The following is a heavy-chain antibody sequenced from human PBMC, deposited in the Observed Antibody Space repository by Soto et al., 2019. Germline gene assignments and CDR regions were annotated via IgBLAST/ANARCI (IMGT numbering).Heavy chain of an antibody. J-gene: IGHJ4*02. CDR1: GSSISSYY. Sequence: QVQLLESGPGLVKPSETLSLTCTVSGSSISSYYWSWIRQPPGKGLEWIGYIYSSGSTNYNPSLTSRVTISVDTSKNQFALKLISVTAADTAVYYCERRYGRGFDYWGQGTLVTVSS. CDR2: IYSSGST. CDR3: ERRYGRGFDY. D-gene: IGHD1-1*01. V-gene: IGHV4-59*08.